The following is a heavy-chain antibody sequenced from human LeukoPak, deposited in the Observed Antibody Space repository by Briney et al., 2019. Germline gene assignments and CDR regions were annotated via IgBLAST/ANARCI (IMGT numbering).Heavy chain of an antibody. V-gene: IGHV1-24*01. CDR3: ATASLRFAAYSSSWYENYYYYMDV. CDR1: GYTLTELS. Sequence: ASVNVSCKVSGYTLTELSMHWVRQAPGKGLEWMGGFDPEVSETTYAQKFQGRVTMTEDTSTDTAYMELSSLRSADTAVYYCATASLRFAAYSSSWYENYYYYMDVWGKGTTVTVSS. CDR2: FDPEVSET. D-gene: IGHD6-13*01. J-gene: IGHJ6*03.